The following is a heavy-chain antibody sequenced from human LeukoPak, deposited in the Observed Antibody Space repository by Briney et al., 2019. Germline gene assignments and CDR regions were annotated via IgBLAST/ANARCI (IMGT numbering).Heavy chain of an antibody. Sequence: GASVKVSCKASGYTFTSYYMHWVRQAPGQGPEWMGIINPSGGSTTYAQKFQGRVTMTRDTSTTTVYMELSSLRSEDTAAYYCARGGEMATVPHLYYFDDWGQGTLVTVSS. CDR3: ARGGEMATVPHLYYFDD. J-gene: IGHJ4*02. CDR1: GYTFTSYY. D-gene: IGHD5-24*01. CDR2: INPSGGST. V-gene: IGHV1-46*01.